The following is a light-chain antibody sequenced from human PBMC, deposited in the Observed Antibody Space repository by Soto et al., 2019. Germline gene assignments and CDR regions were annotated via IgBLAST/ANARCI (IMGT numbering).Light chain of an antibody. V-gene: IGKV3-20*01. J-gene: IGKJ3*01. Sequence: IVLTQSPGTLSLSPGERATLSCRASQSVRNNYIAWYQQKPGQASSLLIYGTSTRATGVPDRFSVTGSGTDFTLTISRLEPEDFAVYYCQQYAYSPFTFGPGTKVDI. CDR2: GTS. CDR1: QSVRNNY. CDR3: QQYAYSPFT.